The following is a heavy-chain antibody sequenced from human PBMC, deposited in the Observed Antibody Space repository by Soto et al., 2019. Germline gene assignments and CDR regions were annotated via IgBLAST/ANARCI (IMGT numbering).Heavy chain of an antibody. CDR1: GFTFDDYT. CDR3: AKDYQTISSEGYYYYGMDV. CDR2: ISWDGGST. Sequence: GGSLRLSCAASGFTFDDYTMHWVRQAPGKGLEWVSLISWDGGSTYYADSVKGRFTISRDNSKNSLYLQMNSLRTEDTALYYCAKDYQTISSEGYYYYGMDVWGQGTTVTVSS. D-gene: IGHD3-3*01. V-gene: IGHV3-43*01. J-gene: IGHJ6*02.